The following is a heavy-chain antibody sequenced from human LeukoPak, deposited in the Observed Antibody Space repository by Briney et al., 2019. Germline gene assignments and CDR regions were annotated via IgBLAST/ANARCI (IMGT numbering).Heavy chain of an antibody. CDR2: ISSSGSTI. J-gene: IGHJ5*02. V-gene: IGHV3-48*03. CDR1: GFTFSAYE. CDR3: ARDLAYRGGLDP. Sequence: GGSLRLSCAASGFTFSAYEMNWVRQAPGKGLEWVSYISSSGSTIYYADSVKGRFTISRDNAKNSLYLQMNSLRAEDTAVYYCARDLAYRGGLDPWGQGTLVTVSS. D-gene: IGHD4-11*01.